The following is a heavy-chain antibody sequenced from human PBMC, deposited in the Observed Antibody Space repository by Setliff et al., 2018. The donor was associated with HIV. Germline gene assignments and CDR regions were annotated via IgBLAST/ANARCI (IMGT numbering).Heavy chain of an antibody. V-gene: IGHV1-18*01. D-gene: IGHD5-18*01. CDR3: VRDLGVDTTLIFFDY. Sequence: ASVKVSCKTSGYPFTSYALTWVRQAPGQGLEWMGWISGYNGKTNYPQKLQGRVTMTTDTSTSTAYMEVRSLRSDDTAFYYCVRDLGVDTTLIFFDYWGQGTLVTV. J-gene: IGHJ4*02. CDR2: ISGYNGKT. CDR1: GYPFTSYA.